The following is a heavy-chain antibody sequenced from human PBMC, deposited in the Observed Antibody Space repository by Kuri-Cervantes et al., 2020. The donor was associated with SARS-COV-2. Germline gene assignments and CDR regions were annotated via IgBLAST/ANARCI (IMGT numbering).Heavy chain of an antibody. CDR1: GGTFSSYA. D-gene: IGHD2-21*02. CDR3: ARDCSGPDCYIIIYAMSD. V-gene: IGHV1-69*13. CDR2: IIPIFGTP. Sequence: SVKVSCKASGGTFSSYAVSWLRQAPGQGLEWMGGIIPIFGTPNYAPKFQGRVTITADESTSTVYMELTSLRSDDTAVYYCARDCSGPDCYIIIYAMSDWGQGTLVTVS. J-gene: IGHJ4*02.